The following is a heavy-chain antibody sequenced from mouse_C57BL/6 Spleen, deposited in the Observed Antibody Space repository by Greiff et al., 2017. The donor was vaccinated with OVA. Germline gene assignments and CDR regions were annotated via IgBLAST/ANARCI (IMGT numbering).Heavy chain of an antibody. CDR3: ARRTTVVPYYFVY. CDR2: ISSGSSTI. J-gene: IGHJ2*01. V-gene: IGHV5-17*01. Sequence: EVQLVESGGGLVKPGGSLKLSCAASGFTFSDYGMHWVRQAPEKGLEWVAYISSGSSTIYYADTVKGRFTISRDNAKNTLFLQMTSLRSEDTAMYYCARRTTVVPYYFVYWGQGTTLTVSS. D-gene: IGHD1-1*01. CDR1: GFTFSDYG.